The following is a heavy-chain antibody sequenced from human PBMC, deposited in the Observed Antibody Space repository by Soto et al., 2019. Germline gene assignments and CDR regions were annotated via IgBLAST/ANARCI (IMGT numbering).Heavy chain of an antibody. CDR1: GYTFSNHG. D-gene: IGHD2-2*01. V-gene: IGHV1-18*01. Sequence: ASVKVSCKTSGYTFSNHGITWVRQAPGQPLEWLGWISLYSDGTNYAQKFQGRVSMTTDTSTTTAYMELRSLRSDDTAVYYCARVVPGAEAWFGPWGQGTLVTVSS. CDR2: ISLYSDGT. J-gene: IGHJ5*02. CDR3: ARVVPGAEAWFGP.